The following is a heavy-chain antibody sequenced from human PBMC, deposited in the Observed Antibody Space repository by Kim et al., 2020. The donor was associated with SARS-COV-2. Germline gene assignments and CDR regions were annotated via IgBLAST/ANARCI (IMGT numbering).Heavy chain of an antibody. D-gene: IGHD3-10*01. V-gene: IGHV3-30*18. CDR1: GFTFSSYG. J-gene: IGHJ6*02. Sequence: GGSLRLSCAASGFTFSSYGMHWVRQAPGKGLEWVAVISYDGSNKYYADSVKGRFTISRDNSKNTLYLQMNSLRAEDTAVYYCAKDLGGSGSYYSGMDVWGQGTTVTVSS. CDR2: ISYDGSNK. CDR3: AKDLGGSGSYYSGMDV.